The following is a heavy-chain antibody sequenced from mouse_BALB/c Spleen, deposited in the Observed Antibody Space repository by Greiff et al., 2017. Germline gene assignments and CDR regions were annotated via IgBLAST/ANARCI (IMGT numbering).Heavy chain of an antibody. V-gene: IGHV5-9-4*01. CDR3: ARGYYYGSSPYYFDY. J-gene: IGHJ2*01. D-gene: IGHD1-1*01. CDR1: GFTFSSYA. Sequence: EVKLVESGGGLVKPGGSLKLSCAASGFTFSSYAMSWVRQSPEKRLEWVAEISSGGSYTYYPDTVTGRFTISRDNAKNTLYLEMSSLRSEETAMYYCARGYYYGSSPYYFDYWGQGTTLTVSS. CDR2: ISSGGSYT.